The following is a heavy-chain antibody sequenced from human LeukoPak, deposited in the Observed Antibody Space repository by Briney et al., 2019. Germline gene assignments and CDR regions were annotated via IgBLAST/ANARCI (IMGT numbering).Heavy chain of an antibody. CDR1: GFTFSSYA. Sequence: GGSLRLSCAASGFTFSSYAMSWVRQAPGKGLEWVSTISGSGGNTWYADSVKGRFTISRDNSKNTLYLQMNSLRAEDTAVYYCAKDSLGDTVFDYWGQGTLVTVSS. D-gene: IGHD3-16*02. V-gene: IGHV3-23*01. J-gene: IGHJ4*02. CDR2: ISGSGGNT. CDR3: AKDSLGDTVFDY.